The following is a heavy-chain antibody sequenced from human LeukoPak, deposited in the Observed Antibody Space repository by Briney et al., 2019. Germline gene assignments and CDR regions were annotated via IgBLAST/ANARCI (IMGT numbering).Heavy chain of an antibody. D-gene: IGHD6-6*01. V-gene: IGHV4-34*01. CDR1: GGSFSGYY. CDR3: ARGTRHPSH. CDR2: INHSGST. Sequence: SETLSLTCAVYGGSFSGYYWSWIRQPPGKGLEWIGEINHSGSTNYNPSLKSRVTISVDTSKNQFSLKLSSVTAADTAVYYCARGTRHPSHWGQGTLVTVS. J-gene: IGHJ4*02.